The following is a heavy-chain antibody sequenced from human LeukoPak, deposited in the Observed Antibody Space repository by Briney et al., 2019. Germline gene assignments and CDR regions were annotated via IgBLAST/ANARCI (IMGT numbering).Heavy chain of an antibody. D-gene: IGHD1-7*01. Sequence: PSETLSLTCTVSGGSMSPYYWNWIRQAPGKGLEWIGYVFYSGNTYYNPSLRGRVTISLDTSKSQFSLNLSSVTAADTAVYFCAKGTRFDPWGQGTLVTVSS. CDR2: VFYSGNT. CDR1: GGSMSPYY. J-gene: IGHJ5*02. CDR3: AKGTRFDP. V-gene: IGHV4-59*01.